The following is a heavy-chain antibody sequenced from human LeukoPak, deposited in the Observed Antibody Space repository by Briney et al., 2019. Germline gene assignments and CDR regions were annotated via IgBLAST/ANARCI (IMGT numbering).Heavy chain of an antibody. CDR3: ARDRAGTLGYCSSTSCGGAFDI. D-gene: IGHD2-2*01. CDR2: IKQDGSEK. V-gene: IGHV3-7*01. J-gene: IGHJ3*02. CDR1: GFTFSSYW. Sequence: QPGGSLRLSCAASGFTFSSYWMSWVRQAPGKVLEWVANIKQDGSEKYYVDSVKGRFTISRDNAKNSLYLQMNSLRAEDTAVYYCARDRAGTLGYCSSTSCGGAFDIWGQGTMVTVSS.